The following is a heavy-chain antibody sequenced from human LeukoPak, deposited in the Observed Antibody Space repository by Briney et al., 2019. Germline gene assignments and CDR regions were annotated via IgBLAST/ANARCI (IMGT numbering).Heavy chain of an antibody. CDR1: GGSFSGYY. Sequence: SETLSLTCAVYGGSFSGYYWSWIRQPPGKGLEWIGEINHSGSTNYNPSLKSRVTISVDTSKNQFSLKLSFVTAADTAVYYCATRRGWFDPWGQGTLVTVSS. V-gene: IGHV4-34*01. CDR3: ATRRGWFDP. CDR2: INHSGST. J-gene: IGHJ5*02.